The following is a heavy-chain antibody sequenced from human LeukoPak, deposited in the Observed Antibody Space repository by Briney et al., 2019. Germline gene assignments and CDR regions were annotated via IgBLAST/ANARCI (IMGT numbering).Heavy chain of an antibody. Sequence: GASVKVSCKASGGTFSSYAISWVRQAPGQGLEWMGGIIPIFGTANYAQKFQGRVTITADESTSTAYMELSSLRSEDTAVYYCARGPDYGDYAHSRDQQSDYWGQGTLVTVSS. CDR3: ARGPDYGDYAHSRDQQSDY. CDR2: IIPIFGTA. CDR1: GGTFSSYA. V-gene: IGHV1-69*13. J-gene: IGHJ4*02. D-gene: IGHD4-17*01.